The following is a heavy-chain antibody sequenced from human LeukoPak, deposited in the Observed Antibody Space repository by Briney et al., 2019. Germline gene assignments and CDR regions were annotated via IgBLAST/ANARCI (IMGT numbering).Heavy chain of an antibody. J-gene: IGHJ4*02. Sequence: PEGSLRLSCAASGFTFSNYWMHWVRQAPGKGPVWVSRIKSDGSSTRFADSVQGRFTISRDNGKNTLYLQMNSLRAEDTAVYYCARGGDSSNWYPGYFDYWGQGALVTVSS. V-gene: IGHV3-74*01. CDR2: IKSDGSST. CDR3: ARGGDSSNWYPGYFDY. CDR1: GFTFSNYW. D-gene: IGHD6-13*01.